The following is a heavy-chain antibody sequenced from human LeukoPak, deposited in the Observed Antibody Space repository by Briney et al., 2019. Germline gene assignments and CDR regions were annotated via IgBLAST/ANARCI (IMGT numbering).Heavy chain of an antibody. D-gene: IGHD2-2*02. V-gene: IGHV1-3*01. J-gene: IGHJ3*02. CDR1: GYTFTSYA. CDR2: INAGNGNT. CDR3: ARGWGYCSSTSCYTADFEI. Sequence: ASVKVSCKASGYTFTSYAMHWVRQAPGQRLEWMGWINAGNGNTKYSQKFQGRVTITRDTSASTAYMELSSLRSEDTAVYYCARGWGYCSSTSCYTADFEIWGQGTMVTVSS.